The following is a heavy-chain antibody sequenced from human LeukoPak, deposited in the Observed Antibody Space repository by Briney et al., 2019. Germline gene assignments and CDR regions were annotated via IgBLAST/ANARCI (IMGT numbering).Heavy chain of an antibody. CDR1: GGTFSSYA. V-gene: IGHV1-69*05. Sequence: SVKVSCKASGGTFSSYAISWVRQAPGQGLEWMGGIIPIFGTANYAQKFQGRVTITTDESMSTAYMELSSLRSEDTAVYYCARGSARTNYYYYYMDVWGKGTTVTVSS. CDR3: ARGSARTNYYYYYMDV. CDR2: IIPIFGTA. J-gene: IGHJ6*03.